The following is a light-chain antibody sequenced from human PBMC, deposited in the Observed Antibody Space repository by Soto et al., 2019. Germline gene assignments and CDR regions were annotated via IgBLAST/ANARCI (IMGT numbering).Light chain of an antibody. CDR1: QTVSSY. Sequence: ENVLTQSPGTLSLSPGERPTLSCRASQTVSSYLTGYKKRPGQAPRPLIYGASKRATGIPDRFSGSGSGTDFTLTISTLEPEDFALYYCQQYGTSPITFGQVTRLEIK. J-gene: IGKJ5*01. CDR3: QQYGTSPIT. CDR2: GAS. V-gene: IGKV3-20*01.